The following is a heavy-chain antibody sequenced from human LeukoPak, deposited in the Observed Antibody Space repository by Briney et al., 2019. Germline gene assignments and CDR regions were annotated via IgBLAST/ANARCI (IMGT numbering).Heavy chain of an antibody. D-gene: IGHD3-10*01. CDR3: ARGRYYGSGSHWYFDL. CDR1: GGSFSSYY. J-gene: IGHJ2*01. Sequence: SETLSLTCAVYGGSFSSYYWSWIRQPPGKGLQWIGGINHSGGTNYNPSLKSRVTISIDTSKNQFSLKVTSVTAADTAVYYCARGRYYGSGSHWYFDLWGRDTLVTVSS. V-gene: IGHV4-34*01. CDR2: INHSGGT.